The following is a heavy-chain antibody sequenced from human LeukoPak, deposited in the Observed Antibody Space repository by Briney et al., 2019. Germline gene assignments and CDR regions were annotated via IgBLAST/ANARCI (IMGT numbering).Heavy chain of an antibody. CDR2: IYDSGTT. J-gene: IGHJ3*02. V-gene: IGHV4-59*01. CDR1: GGSISSYY. CDR3: AGETEGIAAAGTVRDAFDI. Sequence: YPSETLSLTCTVSGGSISSYYWSWILQPPGKGLEWIGYIYDSGTTNYNPSLKSRVTISVDTSKNQFSLKLSSVTAADTAVYYCAGETEGIAAAGTVRDAFDIWGQGTMVTVSS. D-gene: IGHD6-13*01.